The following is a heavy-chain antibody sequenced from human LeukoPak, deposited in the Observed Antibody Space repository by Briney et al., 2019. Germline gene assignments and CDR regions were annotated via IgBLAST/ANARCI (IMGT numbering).Heavy chain of an antibody. CDR1: GNSFTRYY. CDR2: INPSGGST. CDR3: ARDYDILTTGWFDP. V-gene: IGHV1-46*01. D-gene: IGHD3-9*01. Sequence: ASVKVSCKASGNSFTRYYMHWVRQAPGQGLEWMGIINPSGGSTSYAQKFQGRVTMTRDTPTSTVYMELSSLRSEDAAVYYCARDYDILTTGWFDPWGQGTLVTVSS. J-gene: IGHJ5*02.